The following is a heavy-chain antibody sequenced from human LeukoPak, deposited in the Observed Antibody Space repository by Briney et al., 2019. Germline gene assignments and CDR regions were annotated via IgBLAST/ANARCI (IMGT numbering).Heavy chain of an antibody. CDR1: GYTFTSYG. D-gene: IGHD2-15*01. J-gene: IGHJ3*02. CDR3: ARMLPRVDAFDI. Sequence: ASVKVSCKASGYTFTSYGISWVRQAPGQGLEWMGWISAYNGSTNYAQKLQGRVTMTTDTSTSTAYMELRSLRSDDTAVYYCARMLPRVDAFDIWGQGTMVTVSS. CDR2: ISAYNGST. V-gene: IGHV1-18*01.